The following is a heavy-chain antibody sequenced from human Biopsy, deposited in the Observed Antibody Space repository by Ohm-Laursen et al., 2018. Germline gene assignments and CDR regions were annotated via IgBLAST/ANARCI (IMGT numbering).Heavy chain of an antibody. Sequence: SLRLPCAAAGFSVSSYDMNWVRQAPGKGLEWISYISETSSHIYDADSVRGRFTVARDIAKNSLYLQLNSLRVEDTAVYYCARDSSRRAREGGMDAWGQGTTVTVSS. V-gene: IGHV3-21*01. CDR3: ARDSSRRAREGGMDA. D-gene: IGHD6-6*01. J-gene: IGHJ6*02. CDR1: GFSVSSYD. CDR2: ISETSSHI.